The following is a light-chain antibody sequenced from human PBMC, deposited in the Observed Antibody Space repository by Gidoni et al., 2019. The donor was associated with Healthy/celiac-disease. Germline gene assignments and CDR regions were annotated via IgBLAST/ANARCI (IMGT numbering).Light chain of an antibody. CDR2: DVS. CDR1: QHLLLSDGKTY. V-gene: IGKV2D-29*02. CDR3: MQSIQLYT. Sequence: DIVMTPTPLSLSVTPGQPASNSCKSSQHLLLSDGKTYLYWYLQKPGQSPQFLIYDVSNRFSGVPDRFSGSGSGTDFTRKISRVAAEDVGVYYCMQSIQLYTFXQXTRLEIK. J-gene: IGKJ2*01.